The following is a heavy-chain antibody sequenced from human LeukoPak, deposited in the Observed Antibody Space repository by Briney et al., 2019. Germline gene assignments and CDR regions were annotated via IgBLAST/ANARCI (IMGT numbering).Heavy chain of an antibody. V-gene: IGHV3-30*01. CDR2: ISYDGSNK. CDR3: ARDPYYDFWSGYRSYMDV. Sequence: GGSLRLSCAASGFTFSSYAMHWVRQAPGKGLEWVAVISYDGSNKYYADSVKGRFTISRDNSKNTLYLQMNSLRAEDTAVYYCARDPYYDFWSGYRSYMDVWGKETTVTVSS. CDR1: GFTFSSYA. D-gene: IGHD3-3*01. J-gene: IGHJ6*03.